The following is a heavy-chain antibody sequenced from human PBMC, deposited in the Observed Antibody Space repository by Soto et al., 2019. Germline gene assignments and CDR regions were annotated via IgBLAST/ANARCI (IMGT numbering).Heavy chain of an antibody. Sequence: SVKVSCKASGGTFSSYTISWVRQAPGQGLEWMGRIIPILGIANYAQKFQGRVTITADKSTSTAYMELSSLRSEDTAVYYCASVRYDFWSGYPRAPYFDYWGQGTLVTVSS. V-gene: IGHV1-69*02. CDR3: ASVRYDFWSGYPRAPYFDY. J-gene: IGHJ4*02. CDR2: IIPILGIA. D-gene: IGHD3-3*01. CDR1: GGTFSSYT.